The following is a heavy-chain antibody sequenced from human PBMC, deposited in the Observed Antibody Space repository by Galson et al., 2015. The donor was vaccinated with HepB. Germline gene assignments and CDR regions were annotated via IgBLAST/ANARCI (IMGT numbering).Heavy chain of an antibody. CDR3: AKEMAQWEPQNEHYYGLDV. V-gene: IGHV1-69*02. CDR2: IIPILGIA. J-gene: IGHJ6*02. D-gene: IGHD1-26*01. CDR1: GGTFSSYT. Sequence: SVKVSCKASGGTFSSYTISWVRQAPGRGLEWMGRIIPILGIANYAQKFQGRVTITADKSTSTAYMELSSLRSEDTAVYYCAKEMAQWEPQNEHYYGLDVWGQGTTVTVSS.